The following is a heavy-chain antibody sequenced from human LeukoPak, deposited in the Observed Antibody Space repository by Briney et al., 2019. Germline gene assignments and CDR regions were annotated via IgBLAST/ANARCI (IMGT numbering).Heavy chain of an antibody. CDR1: GFTFSAYE. Sequence: GGSLRLSCAASGFTFSAYEMNWVRQAPGKGLEWVSYADSVKGRFTISRDNAKNSLYMQMNSLRAEDTAVYYCARDVDYANPRHDYWGQGTLVTVSS. J-gene: IGHJ4*02. V-gene: IGHV3-69-1*01. D-gene: IGHD4/OR15-4a*01. CDR3: ARDVDYANPRHDY.